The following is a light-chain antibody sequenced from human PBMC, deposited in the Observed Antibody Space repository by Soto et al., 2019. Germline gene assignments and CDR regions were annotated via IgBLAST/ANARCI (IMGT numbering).Light chain of an antibody. CDR1: QSISSC. J-gene: IGKJ1*01. V-gene: IGKV1-39*01. Sequence: DIQMTQSPSSLSASVGDRVTITFRASQSISSCLNWYQQKPGKAPKLLIYGASNLQSGVPSRFSGSESGTDFIITITSLQPEDFATYYCQQIYAAPVTFGQVTKVEIK. CDR3: QQIYAAPVT. CDR2: GAS.